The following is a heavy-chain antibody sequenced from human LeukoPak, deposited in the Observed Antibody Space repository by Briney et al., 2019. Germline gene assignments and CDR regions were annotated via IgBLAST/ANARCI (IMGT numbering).Heavy chain of an antibody. J-gene: IGHJ4*02. Sequence: ASVKVSCKASGYTFTSYGISWVRQAPGQGLEWMGWIGAYNGNTNYAQKLQGRVTMTTDTSTSTAYMELRSLRSDDTAVYYCARDLEHCRNIICSNSAYWGQGTLVTVSS. V-gene: IGHV1-18*01. CDR2: IGAYNGNT. CDR3: ARDLEHCRNIICSNSAY. CDR1: GYTFTSYG. D-gene: IGHD2-2*01.